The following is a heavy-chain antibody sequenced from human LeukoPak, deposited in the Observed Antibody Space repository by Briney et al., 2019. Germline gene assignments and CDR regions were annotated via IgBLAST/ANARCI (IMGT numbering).Heavy chain of an antibody. J-gene: IGHJ3*02. CDR2: IYYTGST. CDR3: ARGPLVSSSYAFDI. CDR1: GGSISNSY. Sequence: PSETLSLTCTVSGGSISNSYWSWIRQPPGKGLEWIGYIYYTGSTNYNPSLKSRVTISVDTSKNQFSLKLTSVTAADTAVYYCARGPLVSSSYAFDIWGQGTMVTVSS. V-gene: IGHV4-59*01. D-gene: IGHD6-13*01.